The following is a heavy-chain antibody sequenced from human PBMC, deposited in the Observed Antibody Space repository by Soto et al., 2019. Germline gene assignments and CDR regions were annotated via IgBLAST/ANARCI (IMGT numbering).Heavy chain of an antibody. Sequence: SVKVSCKASGGTFSSYTISWVRQAPGQGLEWMGRIIPILGIANYAQKFQGRVTITADKSTSTAYMELSSLRSEDTAVYYCARDEWYCSSTSCPRNWFDPWGQGTLVTVSS. CDR2: IIPILGIA. V-gene: IGHV1-69*04. CDR1: GGTFSSYT. J-gene: IGHJ5*02. CDR3: ARDEWYCSSTSCPRNWFDP. D-gene: IGHD2-2*01.